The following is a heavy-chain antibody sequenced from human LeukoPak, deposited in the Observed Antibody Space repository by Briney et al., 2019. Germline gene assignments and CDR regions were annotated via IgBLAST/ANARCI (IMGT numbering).Heavy chain of an antibody. Sequence: GGSLRLSCAASGFTFSSYAMSWVRQAPRKGLEWVSAISGSGGSTYYADSVKGRFTISRDNSKNTLYLQMNSLRAEDTAVYYCARCTIGDGSGWCTWFAPWGQGTLVTVSS. CDR3: ARCTIGDGSGWCTWFAP. CDR2: ISGSGGST. V-gene: IGHV3-23*01. D-gene: IGHD6-19*01. CDR1: GFTFSSYA. J-gene: IGHJ5*02.